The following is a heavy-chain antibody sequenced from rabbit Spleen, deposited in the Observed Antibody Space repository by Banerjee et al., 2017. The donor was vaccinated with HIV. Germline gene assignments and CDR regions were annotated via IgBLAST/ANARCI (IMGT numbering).Heavy chain of an antibody. D-gene: IGHD6-1*01. Sequence: EESGGGLVQPGGSLTLSCKASGFDFRRYYMSWVRQAPGKGLEWIGIIDVGKGNTDYASWVNGRFTISSDNAQSTVDLKMTSLTVADTATDFCVREAGYGGYGDGNLWGPGTLVT. CDR1: GFDFRRYY. CDR2: IDVGKGNT. CDR3: VREAGYGGYGDGNL. V-gene: IGHV1S7*01. J-gene: IGHJ4*01.